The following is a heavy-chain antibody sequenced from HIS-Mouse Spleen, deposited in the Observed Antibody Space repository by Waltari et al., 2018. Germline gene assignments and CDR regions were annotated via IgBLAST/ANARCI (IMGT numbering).Heavy chain of an antibody. V-gene: IGHV2-70*15. CDR2: IDWDDDK. J-gene: IGHJ4*02. Sequence: QVTLRESGPALVKPTQTLTLTCTFSGFSLSTSGMCVSCIRPPPGKALEWLARIDWDDDKYYSTSLKTRLTISRDTSKNQVVLTMTNMDPLDTATYYCARIAEGYTSGWYAFDYWGQGTLVTVSS. D-gene: IGHD6-19*01. CDR3: ARIAEGYTSGWYAFDY. CDR1: GFSLSTSGMC.